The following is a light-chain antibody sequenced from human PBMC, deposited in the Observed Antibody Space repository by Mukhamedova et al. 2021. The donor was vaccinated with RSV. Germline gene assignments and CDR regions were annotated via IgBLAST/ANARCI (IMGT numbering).Light chain of an antibody. CDR3: QAWDDKTGV. CDR2: QDI. CDR1: DLGKRY. V-gene: IGLV3-1*01. Sequence: GQTVSITCSGDDLGKRYASWYQQKPGQSPVLVIFQDIQRPSEISERFSGSNSGNTATLTITGTQTADEADYYCQAWDDKTGVFGT. J-gene: IGLJ1*01.